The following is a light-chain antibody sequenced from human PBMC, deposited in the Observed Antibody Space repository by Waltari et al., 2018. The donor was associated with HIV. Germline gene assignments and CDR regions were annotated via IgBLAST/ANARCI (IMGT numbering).Light chain of an antibody. CDR2: YNSDSDT. CDR1: SCLNVDNFS. V-gene: IGLV5-45*02. CDR3: MIWHTNTWV. Sequence: QTVLTPPSSLSAPPGASASLTRTLRSCLNVDNFSVYWSQQQPGTPPQYLLRYNSDSDTQQGSGVSSRFSGSKDTSANAAILLISGLQSEDEADYYCMIWHTNTWVFGGGTKLTVL. J-gene: IGLJ3*02.